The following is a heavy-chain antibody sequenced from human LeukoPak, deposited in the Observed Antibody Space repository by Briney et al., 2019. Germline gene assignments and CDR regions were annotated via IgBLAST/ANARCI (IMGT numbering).Heavy chain of an antibody. J-gene: IGHJ4*02. CDR2: ISGSGGST. CDR3: AKYSRLKYFDY. V-gene: IGHV3-23*01. D-gene: IGHD6-13*01. CDR1: GFTFGDYA. Sequence: GGSLRLSCTASGFTFGDYAMSWFRQAPGKGLEWVSAISGSGGSTYYADSVKGRFTISRDNSKNTLYLQMNSLRAEDTAVYYCAKYSRLKYFDYWGQGTLVTVSS.